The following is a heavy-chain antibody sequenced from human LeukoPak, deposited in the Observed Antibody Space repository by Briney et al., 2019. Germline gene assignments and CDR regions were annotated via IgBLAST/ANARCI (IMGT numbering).Heavy chain of an antibody. CDR2: IHYSGST. J-gene: IGHJ2*01. Sequence: SETLSLTCTASGCSISNYYWSWIRQSPGKGLEWIGYIHYSGSTNYNPSLKSRVTISIDMSKNQFSLKLRSVTAADTAVYYCARGSLAATAASPWYFDLWGRGTLVTVSS. D-gene: IGHD6-13*01. CDR3: ARGSLAATAASPWYFDL. CDR1: GCSISNYY. V-gene: IGHV4-59*01.